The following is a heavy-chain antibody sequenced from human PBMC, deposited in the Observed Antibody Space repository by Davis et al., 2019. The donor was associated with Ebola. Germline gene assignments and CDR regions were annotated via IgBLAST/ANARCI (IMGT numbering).Heavy chain of an antibody. J-gene: IGHJ6*04. CDR2: INPNSGGT. Sequence: SVTVSRMASGYTFTGYYMHWVRQAPGQGLEWMGRINPNSGGTNYAQKFQGRVTMTRDTSISTAYMELSRLRSDDTAVYYCAREGYSGYDFYGMDVWGKGTTVTVSS. CDR3: AREGYSGYDFYGMDV. D-gene: IGHD5-12*01. V-gene: IGHV1-2*06. CDR1: GYTFTGYY.